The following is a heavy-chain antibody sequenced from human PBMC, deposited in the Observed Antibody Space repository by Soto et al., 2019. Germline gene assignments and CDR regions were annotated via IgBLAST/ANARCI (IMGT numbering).Heavy chain of an antibody. D-gene: IGHD5-18*01. CDR1: GGTFSSYA. CDR2: IIPIFGTA. V-gene: IGHV1-69*13. J-gene: IGHJ5*02. CDR3: ARGIQLWLDWFDP. Sequence: SVKVSCKASGGTFSSYAISWVRQAPGQGLEWMGGIIPIFGTANYAQKFQGRVTITADESTSTAHMELSSLRSEDTAVYYCARGIQLWLDWFDPWGQGTLVTVSS.